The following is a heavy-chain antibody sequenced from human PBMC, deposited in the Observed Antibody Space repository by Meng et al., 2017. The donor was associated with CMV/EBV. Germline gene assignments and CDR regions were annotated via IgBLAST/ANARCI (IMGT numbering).Heavy chain of an antibody. CDR3: ASGGLGLGYCSSTSCSYYYGMDV. Sequence: SVKVSCKASGGTFSSYAISWVRQAPGQGLEWMGGIIPILGIANYAQKFQGRVTITADKSTRTAYMELSSLRSEDTAVYYCASGGLGLGYCSSTSCSYYYGMDVWGQGTTVTVSS. CDR2: IIPILGIA. J-gene: IGHJ6*02. CDR1: GGTFSSYA. V-gene: IGHV1-69*10. D-gene: IGHD2-2*01.